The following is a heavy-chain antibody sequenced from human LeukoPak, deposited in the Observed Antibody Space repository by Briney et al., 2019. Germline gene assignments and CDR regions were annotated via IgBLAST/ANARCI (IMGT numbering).Heavy chain of an antibody. CDR2: ISGSGGST. J-gene: IGHJ4*02. V-gene: IGHV3-23*01. Sequence: GGSLRPSCAASGFTFSSYAMSWVRQAPGKGLEWVSAISGSGGSTYYADSVKGRFTISRDNSKNTLYLQMNSLRAEDTAVYYCAKDVALTTVTTEYFDYWGQGTLVTVSS. CDR1: GFTFSSYA. CDR3: AKDVALTTVTTEYFDY. D-gene: IGHD4-17*01.